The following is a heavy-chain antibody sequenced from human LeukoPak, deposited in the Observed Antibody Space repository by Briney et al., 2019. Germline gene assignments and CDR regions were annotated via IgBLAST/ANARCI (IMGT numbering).Heavy chain of an antibody. CDR1: GFTFSNYW. Sequence: GGSLRLSCAASGFTFSNYWMSWVRQAPGKGLEWVASIHQHGNEKYFVDSVKGRFTISRDNAKNSLYLQMNSLRAEDTAVYYCARDPVLWLRSYGMDVWGQGTTVTVSS. CDR3: ARDPVLWLRSYGMDV. J-gene: IGHJ6*02. D-gene: IGHD3-10*01. V-gene: IGHV3-7*01. CDR2: IHQHGNEK.